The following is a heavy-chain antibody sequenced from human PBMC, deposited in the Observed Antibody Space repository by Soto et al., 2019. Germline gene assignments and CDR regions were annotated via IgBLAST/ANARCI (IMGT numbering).Heavy chain of an antibody. CDR3: AREPRVAVAGKSGYYYGMDV. Sequence: ASVKVSCKASGYTFTSYGISWVRQAPGQGLEWMGWISAYNGNTHYAQKLQGRVTMTTDTSTSTAYMELRSLRSDDTAVYYCAREPRVAVAGKSGYYYGMDVWGQGTTVTVSS. D-gene: IGHD6-19*01. V-gene: IGHV1-18*01. CDR2: ISAYNGNT. J-gene: IGHJ6*02. CDR1: GYTFTSYG.